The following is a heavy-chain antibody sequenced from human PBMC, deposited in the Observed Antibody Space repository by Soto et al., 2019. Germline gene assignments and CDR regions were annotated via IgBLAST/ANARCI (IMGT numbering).Heavy chain of an antibody. CDR3: ARHTPAISISDH. V-gene: IGHV4-39*01. J-gene: IGHJ4*02. Sequence: SETLSLTCTVSGGSISSSIYYWGWIRQPPGKGLEWIGSIYYSGSTYYNPSLKSRITISVDTSKNQFSLKLSSVTAADTAVYYCARHTPAISISDHWGQGTLVTVSS. D-gene: IGHD2-15*01. CDR1: GGSISSSIYY. CDR2: IYYSGST.